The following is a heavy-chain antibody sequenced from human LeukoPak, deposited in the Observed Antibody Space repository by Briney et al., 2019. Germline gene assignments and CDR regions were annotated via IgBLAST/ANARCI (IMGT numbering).Heavy chain of an antibody. CDR1: GFTFSSYA. D-gene: IGHD3-3*01. J-gene: IGHJ4*02. CDR2: ISYDGSNK. Sequence: GGSLRLSCAASGFTFSSYAMHWVRQAPGKGLEWVAVISYDGSNKYYADSVKGRFTISRDNSKNTLYLQMNSLRAEDTAVYYCARGPRFWSGYYRYFDYWGQGTLVTVSS. V-gene: IGHV3-30*04. CDR3: ARGPRFWSGYYRYFDY.